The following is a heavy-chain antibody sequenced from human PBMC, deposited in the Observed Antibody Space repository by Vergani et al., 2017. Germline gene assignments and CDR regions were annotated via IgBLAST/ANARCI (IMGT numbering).Heavy chain of an antibody. Sequence: EVQLVESGGGLVQPGRSLRLSCTASGFTFGDYAMIWVRQAPGKGLAWVGFIRSKAYGGTTEYAASVKGRFTISRDDSKSIAYLQMNSLKTEDTAVYYCNRELTGIKANDGFDIWGQGTMVTVSS. J-gene: IGHJ3*02. CDR1: GFTFGDYA. CDR2: IRSKAYGGTT. V-gene: IGHV3-49*04. CDR3: NRELTGIKANDGFDI. D-gene: IGHD3-10*01.